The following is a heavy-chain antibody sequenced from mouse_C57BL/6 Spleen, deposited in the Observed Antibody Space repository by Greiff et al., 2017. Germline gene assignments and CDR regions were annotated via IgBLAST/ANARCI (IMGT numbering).Heavy chain of an antibody. V-gene: IGHV1-64*01. CDR1: GYTFTSYW. J-gene: IGHJ4*01. CDR2: IHPNSGST. CDR3: ARLRDVNYAMDY. Sequence: VQLQQPGAELVKPGASVKLSCKASGYTFTSYWMHWVKQRPGQGLEWIGMIHPNSGSTNYNEKFKSKATLTVDKSSSTAYMQLSSLTSEDSAVYYCARLRDVNYAMDYWGQGTSVTVSS. D-gene: IGHD3-3*01.